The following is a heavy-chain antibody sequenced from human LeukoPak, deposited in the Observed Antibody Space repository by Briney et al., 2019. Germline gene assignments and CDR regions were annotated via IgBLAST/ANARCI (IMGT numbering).Heavy chain of an antibody. CDR2: IYYSGST. V-gene: IGHV4-59*08. Sequence: PSETLSLTCTVSGGSISSYYWSWIRQPPGKGLEWIGYIYYSGSTNYNPSLKSRVTISVDTSKNQFSLKLSSVTAADTAVYYCARLADTSILTGYSSTNYYYYCGMDVWGQGTTVTVSS. J-gene: IGHJ6*02. CDR3: ARLADTSILTGYSSTNYYYYCGMDV. CDR1: GGSISSYY. D-gene: IGHD3-9*01.